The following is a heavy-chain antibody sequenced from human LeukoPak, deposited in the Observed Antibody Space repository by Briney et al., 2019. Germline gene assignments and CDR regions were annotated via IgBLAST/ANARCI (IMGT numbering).Heavy chain of an antibody. CDR3: ASLSGGAAVSAFEY. CDR2: IYYSGST. CDR1: GGSISSYY. J-gene: IGHJ4*02. V-gene: IGHV4-59*12. D-gene: IGHD2-15*01. Sequence: SETLSLTCTVSGGSISSYYWSWIRQPPGKGLEWIGYIYYSGSTNYNPSLKSRVTISVDTSKNQFSLKLSSVTAADTAVYYCASLSGGAAVSAFEYWGQGTLVIVSS.